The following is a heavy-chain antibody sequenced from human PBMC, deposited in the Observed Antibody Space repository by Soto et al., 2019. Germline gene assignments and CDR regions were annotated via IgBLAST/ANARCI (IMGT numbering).Heavy chain of an antibody. J-gene: IGHJ5*02. CDR3: ARHKRECSGDTCYSWFDP. Sequence: QVQLQVSGPGLVKPSETLSLTCSVSGVSIRGYYWSWIRQPPGKGLEWIGYIYDSGTNYNPSHKSRVTISIDTSTNQISLKLTSVTAADTAVYYCARHKRECSGDTCYSWFDPWGQGTLVTVSS. CDR1: GVSIRGYY. CDR2: IYDSGT. D-gene: IGHD2-15*01. V-gene: IGHV4-59*08.